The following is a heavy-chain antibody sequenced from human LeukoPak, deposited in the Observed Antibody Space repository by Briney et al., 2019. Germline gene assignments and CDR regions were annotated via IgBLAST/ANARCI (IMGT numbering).Heavy chain of an antibody. CDR1: GFTFSSYG. CDR3: ARAPYYDILTGFDY. V-gene: IGHV3-33*01. Sequence: GGSLRLSCAASGFTFSSYGMHWVRQAPGKGLEWVAVIRYNGSSKYYADSVKGRFTISRDNSKNTLYLQMNSLRAEDTAVYYCARAPYYDILTGFDYWGQATLVTVSS. D-gene: IGHD3-9*01. CDR2: IRYNGSSK. J-gene: IGHJ4*02.